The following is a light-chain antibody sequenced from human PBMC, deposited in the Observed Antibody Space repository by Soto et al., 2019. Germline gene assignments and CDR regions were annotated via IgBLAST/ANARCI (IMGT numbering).Light chain of an antibody. CDR2: KAS. V-gene: IGKV1-5*03. J-gene: IGKJ2*01. CDR1: QTISAW. CDR3: QQYNSFSYT. Sequence: DIQMTQSPSTLSASVGDRVTITCRASQTISAWLAWYQQKPGKAPKVLIYKASTLASGVASRFSGGGSGTEFTLTISSLQPDDFATYYCQQYNSFSYTLGQGTKLEIK.